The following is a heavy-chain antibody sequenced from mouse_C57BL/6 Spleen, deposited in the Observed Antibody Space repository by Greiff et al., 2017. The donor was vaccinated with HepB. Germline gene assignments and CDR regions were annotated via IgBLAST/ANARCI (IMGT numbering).Heavy chain of an antibody. CDR2: INPYNGGT. CDR3: ARWVVAKGHFDY. Sequence: EVQLQQSGPVLVKPGASVKMSCKASGYTFTDYYMNWVKQSPGKSLEWIGVINPYNGGTSYNQKFKGKATLTVDKSSSTAYLELNSLTSEDSAVYYCARWVVAKGHFDYWGQGTTLTVSS. CDR1: GYTFTDYY. J-gene: IGHJ2*01. D-gene: IGHD1-1*01. V-gene: IGHV1-19*01.